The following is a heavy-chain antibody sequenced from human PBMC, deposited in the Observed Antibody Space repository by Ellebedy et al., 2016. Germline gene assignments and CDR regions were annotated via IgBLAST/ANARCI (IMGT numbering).Heavy chain of an antibody. V-gene: IGHV4-34*01. Sequence: SETLSLXXAVYGGSFSGYYWSWIRQPPGKGLEWIGEINHSGSTNYNPSLKSRVTISVDTSKNQFSLKLSSVTAADTAVYYCARGFDPWGQGTLVTVSS. CDR1: GGSFSGYY. J-gene: IGHJ5*02. CDR3: ARGFDP. CDR2: INHSGST.